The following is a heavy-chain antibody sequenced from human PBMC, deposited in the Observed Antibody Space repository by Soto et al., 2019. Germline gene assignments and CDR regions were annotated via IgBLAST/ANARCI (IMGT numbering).Heavy chain of an antibody. J-gene: IGHJ5*02. V-gene: IGHV3-48*01. Sequence: GGSLRLSCATSGFILSDCAMNWVRQAPGKGLEWVSYISSSSSVIDYADSVKGRFTVSRDNARNTLYLQMNSLRAEDTAVYYCIRDQSVAGPTTLFDPWGQGSLVTVSS. D-gene: IGHD6-19*01. CDR1: GFILSDCA. CDR3: IRDQSVAGPTTLFDP. CDR2: ISSSSSVI.